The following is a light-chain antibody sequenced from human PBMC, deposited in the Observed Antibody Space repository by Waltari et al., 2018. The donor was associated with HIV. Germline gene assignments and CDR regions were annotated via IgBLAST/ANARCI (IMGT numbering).Light chain of an antibody. J-gene: IGKJ2*01. CDR3: QQFANWPSYT. CDR2: RSH. V-gene: IGKV3-15*01. Sequence: EIILTQSPAIVSASPGDRVTPTCRASQGVGANLAWYQQKSGQAPRRLLARSHTAAPGVPARFSGSGVGTDFTLTITNLQSDDFAVYYCQQFANWPSYTFGQGTKL. CDR1: QGVGAN.